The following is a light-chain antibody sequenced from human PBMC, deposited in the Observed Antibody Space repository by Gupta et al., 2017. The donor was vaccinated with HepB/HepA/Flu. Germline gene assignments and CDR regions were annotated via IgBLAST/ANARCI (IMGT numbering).Light chain of an antibody. Sequence: DIQMTQSPSSLSASVGDRVTITCQASQDISNYLNWYQQKPGKAPKLLIYDASNLETGVPSRFSGSGSGTDFTFTISSLQPEDIATYYCQQYDNLPMIFGPGTKVEIK. CDR1: QDISNY. CDR3: QQYDNLPMI. V-gene: IGKV1-33*01. CDR2: DAS. J-gene: IGKJ3*01.